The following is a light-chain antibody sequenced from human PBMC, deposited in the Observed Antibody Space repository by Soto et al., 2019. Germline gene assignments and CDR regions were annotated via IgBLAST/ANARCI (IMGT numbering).Light chain of an antibody. J-gene: IGLJ1*01. CDR1: SSNIGAGYD. CDR3: QSYDSSLSGFYV. V-gene: IGLV1-40*01. CDR2: GNX. Sequence: QAVVTQPPSVSGAPGQRVTISCTGSSSNIGAGYDVHWYQQLPGTAPKLLIYGNXNXPSGVPDRFSGSKSGTSASLAITGXXXXXXXXXXXQSYDSSLSGFYVFGTGTKLTVL.